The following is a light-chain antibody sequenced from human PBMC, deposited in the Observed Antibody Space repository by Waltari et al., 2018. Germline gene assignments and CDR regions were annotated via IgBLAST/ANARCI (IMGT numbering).Light chain of an antibody. V-gene: IGKV1-39*01. J-gene: IGKJ4*01. CDR3: QQSKNAPLT. CDR1: QYLSDY. Sequence: IQMTQSPSSLSASVGDRVTIACRASQYLSDYFNWYQQKPGKAPRLLISAASSLQSGVPSRFSGSGSGTVFTLTISNLQPEDFATYYCQQSKNAPLTFGGGTRVEI. CDR2: AAS.